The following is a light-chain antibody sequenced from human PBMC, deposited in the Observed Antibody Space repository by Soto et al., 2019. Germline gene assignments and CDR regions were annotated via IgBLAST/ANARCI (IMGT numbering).Light chain of an antibody. V-gene: IGKV2D-29*01. CDR3: MESTQIPPT. J-gene: IGKJ5*01. CDR1: QSLVHITRGTL. Sequence: DFLMTHTTFSRSVAPGHPASISCKSCQSLVHITRGTLLVWHHQKPGKAPQLLIYEVSARICGVPDRFSGSGSETDFILEISRVETDDVGIYYCMESTQIPPTFGQGTQLDI. CDR2: EVS.